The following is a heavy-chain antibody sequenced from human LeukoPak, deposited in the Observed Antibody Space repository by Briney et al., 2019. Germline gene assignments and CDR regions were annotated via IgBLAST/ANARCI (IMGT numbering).Heavy chain of an antibody. D-gene: IGHD5-18*01. J-gene: IGHJ4*02. CDR2: IFGSGGSP. CDR3: GKPTVGYSSGQKPAWPVDY. CDR1: GFTFGSHA. Sequence: PGGSLRLSCAASGFTFGSHAMYWVRQAPGKGLEWVAGIFGSGGSPHYADPVKGRFTISRDNSRNTVYLQINSLRAEDTAVYYCGKPTVGYSSGQKPAWPVDYWGQGTLVTVSS. V-gene: IGHV3-23*01.